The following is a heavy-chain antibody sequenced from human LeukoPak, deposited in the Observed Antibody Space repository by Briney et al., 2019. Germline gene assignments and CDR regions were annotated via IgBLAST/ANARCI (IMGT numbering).Heavy chain of an antibody. CDR3: ARSGVDIVVVVAARYWFDP. V-gene: IGHV4-31*03. CDR1: GGSISSSSYY. J-gene: IGHJ5*02. D-gene: IGHD2-15*01. Sequence: SETLSLTCTVSGGSISSSSYYWGWIRQHPGKGLEWIGYIYYSGSTYYNPSLKSRVTISVDTSKNQFSLKLSSVTAADTAVYYCARSGVDIVVVVAARYWFDPWGQGTLVTVSS. CDR2: IYYSGST.